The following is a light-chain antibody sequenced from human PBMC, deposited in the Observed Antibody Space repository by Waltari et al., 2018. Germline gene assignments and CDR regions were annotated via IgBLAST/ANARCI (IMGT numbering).Light chain of an antibody. CDR1: TLGSKN. V-gene: IGLV3-9*01. CDR2: RDS. Sequence: SYKLTQPLSVSVALGQTATITCEEDTLGSKNVHWYQQKPGRAPVAVIFRDSTRPSAIPERFSGSNSGNTATLTISEAQAGDEADYFCQVWDRSTVIFGGGTKLTVL. J-gene: IGLJ2*01. CDR3: QVWDRSTVI.